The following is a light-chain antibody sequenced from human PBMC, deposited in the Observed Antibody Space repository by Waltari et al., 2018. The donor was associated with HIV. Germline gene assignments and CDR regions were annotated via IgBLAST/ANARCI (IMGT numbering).Light chain of an antibody. Sequence: QSALTQPASVSGSPGQSITISCTGTSSDGGGYNYFSLYQHHPDKTPQLMIYDVSNRPSGVSNRCSGSKSGNTASLTISGLQAEDEADYYCSSYASSSTPNWVFGGGTKLTVL. CDR1: SSDGGGYNY. J-gene: IGLJ3*02. CDR2: DVS. V-gene: IGLV2-14*01. CDR3: SSYASSSTPNWV.